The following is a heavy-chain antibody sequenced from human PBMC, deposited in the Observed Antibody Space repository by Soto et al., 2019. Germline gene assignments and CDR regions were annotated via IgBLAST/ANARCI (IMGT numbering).Heavy chain of an antibody. V-gene: IGHV4-59*08. Sequence: SETLSLTCTVSGGSISRYYWTWIRLPPGKGLEWIGYVHYSGSTKYNPSLKSRVTISRDTSKNQFSLKLSSVTAADTAVYYCARHGYNWNDDVGYFEYWGQGILVTVSS. CDR2: VHYSGST. CDR3: ARHGYNWNDDVGYFEY. D-gene: IGHD1-20*01. CDR1: GGSISRYY. J-gene: IGHJ4*02.